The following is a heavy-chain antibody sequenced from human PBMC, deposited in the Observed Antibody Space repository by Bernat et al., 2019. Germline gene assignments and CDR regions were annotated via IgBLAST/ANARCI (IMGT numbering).Heavy chain of an antibody. CDR3: VAAATSLNCRANSCHRGQYYYGVDV. Sequence: QVQLVQSGAEVKKPGASVKVSCKASGYTFSTYAITWVRQAPGQGLEWMGLISGYNGNTRYEEKLQGRVTMTTDTSTSTAYMELRSLTSDDTAVYYCVAAATSLNCRANSCHRGQYYYGVDVWGQGTTVTVSS. D-gene: IGHD2-15*01. V-gene: IGHV1-18*01. CDR1: GYTFSTYA. CDR2: ISGYNGNT. J-gene: IGHJ6*02.